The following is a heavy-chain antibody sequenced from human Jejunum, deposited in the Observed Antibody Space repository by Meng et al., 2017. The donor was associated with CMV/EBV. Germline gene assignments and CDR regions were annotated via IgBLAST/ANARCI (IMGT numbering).Heavy chain of an antibody. CDR2: ISSGSTYI. V-gene: IGHV3-21*01. D-gene: IGHD4-17*01. CDR1: GFTFRSYS. CDR3: ARVRGLDV. J-gene: IGHJ6*02. Sequence: LSCAASGFTFRSYSMNWVRQAPGKGLEWVAYISSGSTYIYYADSVKGRFTISRDNANNLLYLQMNSLRAGDTAVYYCARVRGLDVWGQGTTVTVSS.